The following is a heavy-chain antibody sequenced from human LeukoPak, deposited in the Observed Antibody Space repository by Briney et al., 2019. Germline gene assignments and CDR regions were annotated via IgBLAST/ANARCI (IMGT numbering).Heavy chain of an antibody. D-gene: IGHD3-22*01. CDR2: INHSGST. CDR3: ASNHRSRYYYDSSGYYGTDY. Sequence: SETLSLTCAVYGGSFSGYYWSWIRQPPGKGLEWIGEINHSGSTNYNPSLKSRVTISVDTSKNQFSLKLSSVTAADTAVYYCASNHRSRYYYDSSGYYGTDYWGQGTLVTVSS. V-gene: IGHV4-34*01. CDR1: GGSFSGYY. J-gene: IGHJ4*02.